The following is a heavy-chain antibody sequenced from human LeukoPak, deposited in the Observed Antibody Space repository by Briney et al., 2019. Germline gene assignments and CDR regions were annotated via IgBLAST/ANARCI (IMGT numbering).Heavy chain of an antibody. CDR1: GFTFSSYW. J-gene: IGHJ4*02. Sequence: GGSLRLSCAASGFTFSSYWMHWVRQAPGKGLVWVSRINSDGSSTSYADSVKGRFTISRDNAKNTLYLQMNSLRAEDTAVYYCARSHSPRHSIKIFGVVKSSRGYFFDYWGQGILVTVSS. D-gene: IGHD3-3*01. CDR2: INSDGSST. V-gene: IGHV3-74*01. CDR3: ARSHSPRHSIKIFGVVKSSRGYFFDY.